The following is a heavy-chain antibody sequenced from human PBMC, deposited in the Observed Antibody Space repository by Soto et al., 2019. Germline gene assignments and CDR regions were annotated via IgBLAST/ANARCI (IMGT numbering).Heavy chain of an antibody. CDR1: GGTFSSYA. V-gene: IGHV1-69*12. J-gene: IGHJ4*02. Sequence: QVQLVQSGAEVKKPGSSVKVSCKASGGTFSSYAISWVRQAPGQGLEWMGGIIPIFGTANYAQKFQGRATITADEFTSTAYMALSSLRSEDTAVYYCARLEMATTDFDYWGQGTLVTVSS. CDR2: IIPIFGTA. D-gene: IGHD5-12*01. CDR3: ARLEMATTDFDY.